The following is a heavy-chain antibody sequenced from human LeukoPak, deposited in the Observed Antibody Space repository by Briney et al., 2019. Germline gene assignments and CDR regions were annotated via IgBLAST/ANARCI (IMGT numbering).Heavy chain of an antibody. Sequence: SETLSLTCAVYGGSFSGYYWSWIRQPPGKGLEWIGEINHSGSTNYNPSLKSRVTLSVDTSKNQFFLKLSSVTAADTAVYYCAKDYGGNAGGHAFDIWGQGTMVTVSS. CDR3: AKDYGGNAGGHAFDI. CDR1: GGSFSGYY. CDR2: INHSGST. J-gene: IGHJ3*02. V-gene: IGHV4-34*01. D-gene: IGHD4-17*01.